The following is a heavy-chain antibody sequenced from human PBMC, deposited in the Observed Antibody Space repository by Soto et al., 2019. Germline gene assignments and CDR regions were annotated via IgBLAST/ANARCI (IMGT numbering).Heavy chain of an antibody. D-gene: IGHD6-13*01. J-gene: IGHJ4*02. CDR3: ASIGRAAAGSLDY. V-gene: IGHV4-4*02. CDR1: SGSISSSNW. CDR2: IYHSGST. Sequence: PSETLSLTCAVSSGSISSSNWWSWVRQPPGKGLEGIGEIYHSGSTTYNPSLKSRVTISVDTSKNQFSLKLSSVTAADTAVYYCASIGRAAAGSLDYWGQGTLVTVSS.